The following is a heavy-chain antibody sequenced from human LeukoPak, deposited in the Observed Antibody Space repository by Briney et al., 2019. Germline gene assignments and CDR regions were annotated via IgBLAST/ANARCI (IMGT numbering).Heavy chain of an antibody. V-gene: IGHV4-59*01. D-gene: IGHD6-13*01. Sequence: SETLSLTCTVSGGSISSYYWSWIRQPPVKGLEWIGYIYYSGSTNYNPSLKSRVTISVDTSKNQFSLKLSSVTAADTAVYYCARMTIADDSETFDYWGQGTLVTVYS. CDR3: ARMTIADDSETFDY. CDR1: GGSISSYY. CDR2: IYYSGST. J-gene: IGHJ4*02.